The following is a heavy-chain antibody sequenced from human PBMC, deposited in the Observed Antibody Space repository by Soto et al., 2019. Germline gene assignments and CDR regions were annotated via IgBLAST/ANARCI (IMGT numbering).Heavy chain of an antibody. Sequence: SETLSLTXAVSGASISSDAYYWSWIRQHPGKGLEWIGYISYTGTTYYNPSLKSRVTISVDTSKNQFSLKLTSVTAADTALYYCARYRFSDTWSKFDYWGQGTLVTVSS. D-gene: IGHD3-16*02. J-gene: IGHJ4*02. V-gene: IGHV4-31*11. CDR1: GASISSDAYY. CDR2: ISYTGTT. CDR3: ARYRFSDTWSKFDY.